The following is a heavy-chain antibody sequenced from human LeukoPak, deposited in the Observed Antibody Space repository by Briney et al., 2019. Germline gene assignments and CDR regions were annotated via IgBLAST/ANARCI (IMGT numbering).Heavy chain of an antibody. Sequence: GESLKISCKGSGYSFTSYWIGWVRQMPGKGLEWMGMIYPGDSDTRYCPSFQGQVTISADKSISTAHLQWSSLKASDTAMYYCASCSSTNCYTGFDSWGQGTLVTVSS. CDR1: GYSFTSYW. J-gene: IGHJ4*02. CDR3: ASCSSTNCYTGFDS. D-gene: IGHD2-2*02. CDR2: IYPGDSDT. V-gene: IGHV5-51*01.